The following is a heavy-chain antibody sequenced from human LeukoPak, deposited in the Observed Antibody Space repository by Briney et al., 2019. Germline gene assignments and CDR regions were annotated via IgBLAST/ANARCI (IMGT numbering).Heavy chain of an antibody. J-gene: IGHJ4*02. CDR1: GGSFSGYY. D-gene: IGHD5-18*01. V-gene: IGHV4-34*01. CDR2: INHSGST. CDR3: ARGWIPSLYYFDY. Sequence: KPSETLSLTCAVYGGSFSGYYWSWIRQPPGKGLEWIGEINHSGSTNYNPSLKSRVTTSVDTSKNQFSLKLSSVTAADTAVYYCARGWIPSLYYFDYWGQGTLVTVSS.